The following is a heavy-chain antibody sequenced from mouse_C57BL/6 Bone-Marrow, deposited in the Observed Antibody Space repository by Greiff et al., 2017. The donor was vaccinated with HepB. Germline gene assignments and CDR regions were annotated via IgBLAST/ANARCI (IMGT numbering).Heavy chain of an antibody. CDR1: GYSITSGYY. CDR3: AREGISSSWYFDV. J-gene: IGHJ1*03. CDR2: ISYDGSN. D-gene: IGHD1-1*01. V-gene: IGHV3-6*01. Sequence: EVQRVESGPGLVKPSQSLSLTCSVTGYSITSGYYWNWIRQFPGNKLEWMGYISYDGSNNYNPSLKNRISITRDTSKNQFFLKLNSVTTEDTATYYCAREGISSSWYFDVWGTGTTVTVSS.